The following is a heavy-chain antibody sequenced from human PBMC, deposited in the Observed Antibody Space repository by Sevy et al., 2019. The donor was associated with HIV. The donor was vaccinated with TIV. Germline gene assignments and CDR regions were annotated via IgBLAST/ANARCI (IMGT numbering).Heavy chain of an antibody. V-gene: IGHV3-30-3*01. Sequence: GGSLRFSCAASGFTFSTHAMHWVRQAPGKGLEWVAIISYDGNIEYYPDSVKGRFTISRDDSKNTLYLQMNSLRSEDTALYYCARDLGYESTGYLPLFDNWGQGTLVTVSS. D-gene: IGHD3-22*01. J-gene: IGHJ4*02. CDR1: GFTFSTHA. CDR2: ISYDGNIE. CDR3: ARDLGYESTGYLPLFDN.